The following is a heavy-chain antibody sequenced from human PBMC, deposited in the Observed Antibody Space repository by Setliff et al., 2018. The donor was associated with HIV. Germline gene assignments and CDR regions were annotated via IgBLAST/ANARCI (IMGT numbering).Heavy chain of an antibody. CDR3: ARLGYRWGGNDY. CDR1: GGSFSGYY. Sequence: SETLSLTCAVYGGSFSGYYWSWIRQPPGKGLEWIGEINHSGDTNYNPSLKSRVTISVDTSKNQFSLKLSSVTAADTAVYYCARLGYRWGGNDYWGQGTLVTVSS. J-gene: IGHJ4*02. D-gene: IGHD7-27*01. CDR2: INHSGDT. V-gene: IGHV4-34*01.